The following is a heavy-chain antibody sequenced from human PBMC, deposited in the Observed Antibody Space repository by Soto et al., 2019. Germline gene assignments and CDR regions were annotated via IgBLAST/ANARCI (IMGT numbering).Heavy chain of an antibody. CDR1: GFIFNDYA. V-gene: IGHV3-30*09. D-gene: IGHD6-13*01. CDR2: ISYGGDNK. CDR3: AKARHSTSWYGLEADF. J-gene: IGHJ4*02. Sequence: QVQLVESGGGVVQPGRSLRLSCAASGFIFNDYAMHWVSQAPGKGLEWVAVISYGGDNKYYADSVRGRFAISRDNLKNTLDLQMNSLNPEDTAVYHCAKARHSTSWYGLEADFWGQGTLVTVSS.